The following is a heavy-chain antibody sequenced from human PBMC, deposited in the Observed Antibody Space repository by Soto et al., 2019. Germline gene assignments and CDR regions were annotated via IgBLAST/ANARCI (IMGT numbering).Heavy chain of an antibody. D-gene: IGHD6-13*01. CDR2: IYYSGST. Sequence: SETLSLTCTVSGGSISSYYWSWIRQPPGKGLEWIGYIYYSGSTNYNPSLKSRVTISVDTSKNQFSLKLSSVTAADTAVYYCARVSSSWYRGYYYYYGMDVSGQGTTVTVSS. CDR3: ARVSSSWYRGYYYYYGMDV. CDR1: GGSISSYY. J-gene: IGHJ6*02. V-gene: IGHV4-59*01.